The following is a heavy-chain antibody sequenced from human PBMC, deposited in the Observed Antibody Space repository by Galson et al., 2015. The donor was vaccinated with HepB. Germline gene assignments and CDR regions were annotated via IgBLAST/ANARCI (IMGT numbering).Heavy chain of an antibody. CDR2: IRSKANSYAT. CDR3: MSPRTLVAATLEAFDI. J-gene: IGHJ3*02. V-gene: IGHV3-73*01. CDR1: GFTFSGSA. Sequence: SLRLSCAASGFTFSGSAMHWVRQASGKGLEWVGRIRSKANSYATAYAASVKGRFTISRDDSKNTAYLQMNSLKTEDTAVYYCMSPRTLVAATLEAFDIWGQGTMVTVSS. D-gene: IGHD6-19*01.